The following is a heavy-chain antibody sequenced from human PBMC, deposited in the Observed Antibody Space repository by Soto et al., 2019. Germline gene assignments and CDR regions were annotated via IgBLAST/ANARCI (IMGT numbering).Heavy chain of an antibody. CDR3: ARLLYDRSGYYYFDL. J-gene: IGHJ4*02. CDR2: MYYSGSP. Sequence: PSETLSLTCTVSGGSISSRNYYWGWIRQPPGKGLEWIGSMYYSGSPYHNPSLKSRVTISVDTSKNQFSLKLTSVTAADTAIYYCARLLYDRSGYYYFDLWGQAIPVTVSS. CDR1: GGSISSRNYY. V-gene: IGHV4-39*01. D-gene: IGHD3-22*01.